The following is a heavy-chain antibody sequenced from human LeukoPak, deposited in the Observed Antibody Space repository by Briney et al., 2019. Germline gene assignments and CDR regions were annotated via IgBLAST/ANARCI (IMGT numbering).Heavy chain of an antibody. CDR3: ARVVNGYVDY. CDR1: GVTFSYYW. J-gene: IGHJ4*02. V-gene: IGHV3-74*01. D-gene: IGHD2-8*01. Sequence: PGGSLRLSCAASGVTFSYYWMHWVRQAPGKGLVWVSRIESDGSSTSYAGSVKGRFTISRDNAKNTLYLQMNSLRAEDTAVYFCARVVNGYVDYWGQGTLVTVSS. CDR2: IESDGSST.